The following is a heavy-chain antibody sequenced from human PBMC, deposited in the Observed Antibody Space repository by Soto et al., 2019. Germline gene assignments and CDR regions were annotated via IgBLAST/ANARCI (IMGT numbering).Heavy chain of an antibody. D-gene: IGHD2-2*01. V-gene: IGHV6-1*01. CDR3: ARVRETYQLLSYYYYGMDV. CDR1: GDSVSSTSAA. J-gene: IGHJ6*02. Sequence: QSQTLSLPCAISGDSVSSTSAAWNWIRQSPSRGLEWLGRTYYRSKWYNDYAVSVKSRITINPDTSKNQFSLQLNSVTPEDTAVYYCARVRETYQLLSYYYYGMDVWGQGTTVTVSS. CDR2: TYYRSKWYN.